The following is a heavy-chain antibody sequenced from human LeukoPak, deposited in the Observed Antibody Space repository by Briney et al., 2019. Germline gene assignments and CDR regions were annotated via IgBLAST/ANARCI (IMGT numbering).Heavy chain of an antibody. CDR1: GYTFTSYG. J-gene: IGHJ5*02. V-gene: IGHV1-18*01. Sequence: ASVKVSCKASGYTFTSYGISWVRQAPGQGLEWMGWISAYNGNTNYAQKLQGRVTMTTDTSTSTAYMELRSLRSDDTAVYYCARVRASLDSSSPFDPRGQGTLVTVSS. D-gene: IGHD6-13*01. CDR2: ISAYNGNT. CDR3: ARVRASLDSSSPFDP.